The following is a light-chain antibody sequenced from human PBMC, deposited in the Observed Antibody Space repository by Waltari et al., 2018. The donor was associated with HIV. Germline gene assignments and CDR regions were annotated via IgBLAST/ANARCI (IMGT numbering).Light chain of an antibody. V-gene: IGLV3-10*01. Sequence: SYELTQPPSVSVSPGQAARITCSGDALAKKYAYWYQQKSGQAPVLVIYEDDKRPSGIPGRFSASTSGTMATLTISGAQVEDEGDYYCYSTDSSGYHKVFGGGTKLTVL. CDR3: YSTDSSGYHKV. CDR2: EDD. J-gene: IGLJ2*01. CDR1: ALAKKY.